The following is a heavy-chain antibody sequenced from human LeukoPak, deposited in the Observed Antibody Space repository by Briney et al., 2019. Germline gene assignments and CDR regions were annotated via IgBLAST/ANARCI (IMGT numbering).Heavy chain of an antibody. CDR3: AKTLCGGDCYDAFDI. V-gene: IGHV3-23*01. CDR2: ISGSGGST. CDR1: GFTFSSYA. J-gene: IGHJ3*02. D-gene: IGHD2-21*02. Sequence: GGSLRLSCAASGFTFSSYAMGWVRQAPGKGLEWVSAISGSGGSTYYADSVKGRFTISRDNSKNTLYLQMNSLRAEDTAVYYCAKTLCGGDCYDAFDIWGQGTMVTVSS.